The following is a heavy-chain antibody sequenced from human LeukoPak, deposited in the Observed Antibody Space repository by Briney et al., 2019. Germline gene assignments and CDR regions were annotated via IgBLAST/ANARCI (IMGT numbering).Heavy chain of an antibody. CDR3: ARPSPLSPNYYGSGSYDY. CDR1: GGSISLSYYY. J-gene: IGHJ4*02. V-gene: IGHV4-39*02. CDR2: VYYSGTT. Sequence: PSETLSLTCSVSGGSISLSYYYWGWIRQPPGKALEWIGSVYYSGTTSYNPSLKSRVTISVDMSKNHFSLRLSSVTAADTAVYYCARPSPLSPNYYGSGSYDYWGQGTLVTVSS. D-gene: IGHD3-10*01.